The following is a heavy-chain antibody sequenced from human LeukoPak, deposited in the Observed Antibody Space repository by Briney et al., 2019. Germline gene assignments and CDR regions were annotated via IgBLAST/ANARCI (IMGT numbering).Heavy chain of an antibody. CDR1: GYTSTSYD. Sequence: ASVKVSCKASGYTSTSYDINWVRQATGQGLEWMGWMNPNSGNTGYAQKFQGRVTMTRNTSISTAYMELSSLRSEDTAVYYCASAKGYYYGSGMRWFDPWGQGTLVTVSS. V-gene: IGHV1-8*01. CDR2: MNPNSGNT. D-gene: IGHD3-10*01. CDR3: ASAKGYYYGSGMRWFDP. J-gene: IGHJ5*02.